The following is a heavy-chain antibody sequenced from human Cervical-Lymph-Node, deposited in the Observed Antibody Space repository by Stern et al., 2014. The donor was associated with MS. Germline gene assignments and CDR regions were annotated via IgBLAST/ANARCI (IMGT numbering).Heavy chain of an antibody. V-gene: IGHV5-51*03. J-gene: IGHJ6*02. CDR1: GYTFTNNW. Sequence: EVQLEESGAEVKKPGESLKISCKGSGYTFTNNWIAWVRQMPGKGLEWMGIIYPDDSDIRYSPSLQGQVTISADKSISTASLQGSSLKAADSAVYYCARPPPRRKWDDPNYGMDVWGQGTTVTVSS. CDR3: ARPPPRRKWDDPNYGMDV. CDR2: IYPDDSDI. D-gene: IGHD1-1*01.